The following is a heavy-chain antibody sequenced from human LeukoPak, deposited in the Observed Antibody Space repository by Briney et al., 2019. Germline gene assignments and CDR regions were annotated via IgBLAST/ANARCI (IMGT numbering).Heavy chain of an antibody. V-gene: IGHV3-21*01. D-gene: IGHD5-12*01. CDR2: ISSSSSYI. CDR3: ARLTGYSGYDFGGYYMDV. CDR1: GFTFSSYS. Sequence: GGSLRLSCAASGFTFSSYSMNWVRQAPGKGLEWVSSISSSSSYIYYADSVKGRFTISGDNAKNSLYLQMNRLRAEDTAVYYCARLTGYSGYDFGGYYMDVWGKGTTVTVSS. J-gene: IGHJ6*03.